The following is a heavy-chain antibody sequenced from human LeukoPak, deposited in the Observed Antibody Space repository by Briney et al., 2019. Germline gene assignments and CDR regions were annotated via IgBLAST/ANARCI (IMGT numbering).Heavy chain of an antibody. Sequence: SETLSLTCTVSSGSISSYYWSWIRQPPGKGLEWIGYIYYSGSTNYNPSLKSRVTISVDTSKNQFSLKLSSVTAADTAVYYCATRDLRIVGATTRYYYYYMDVWGKGTTVTVSS. D-gene: IGHD1-26*01. J-gene: IGHJ6*03. CDR1: SGSISSYY. V-gene: IGHV4-59*01. CDR3: ATRDLRIVGATTRYYYYYMDV. CDR2: IYYSGST.